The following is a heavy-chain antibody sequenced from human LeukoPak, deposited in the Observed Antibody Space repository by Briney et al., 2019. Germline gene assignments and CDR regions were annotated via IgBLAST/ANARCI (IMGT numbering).Heavy chain of an antibody. CDR1: GGSISSYY. CDR3: ARDWTDCSSTSCYQFDP. V-gene: IGHV4-4*07. J-gene: IGHJ5*02. D-gene: IGHD2-2*01. Sequence: SETLSLTCTVSGGSISSYYWSWIRQPAGKGLEWIGRIYTSGSTNYNPSLKSRVTMSVETSKNQFSLKLSSVTAADTAVYYCARDWTDCSSTSCYQFDPWGQGTLVTVSS. CDR2: IYTSGST.